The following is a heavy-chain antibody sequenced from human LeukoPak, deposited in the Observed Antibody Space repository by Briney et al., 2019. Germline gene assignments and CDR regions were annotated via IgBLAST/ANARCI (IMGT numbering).Heavy chain of an antibody. CDR1: GFTFSNYA. Sequence: PGGSLRLSCAASGFTFSNYALHWVRQAPGKGLEWVAIISYDGSNKYYADSVKGRFTISRDNSKNTLYLQMNSLRAEDTAVYYCAKVTRTDYWGQGTLVTVSS. V-gene: IGHV3-30-3*01. J-gene: IGHJ4*02. CDR2: ISYDGSNK. CDR3: AKVTRTDY. D-gene: IGHD1-14*01.